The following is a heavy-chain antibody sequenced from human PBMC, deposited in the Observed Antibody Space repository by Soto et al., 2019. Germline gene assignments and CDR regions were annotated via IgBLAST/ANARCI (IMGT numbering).Heavy chain of an antibody. V-gene: IGHV3-23*01. J-gene: IGHJ5*02. CDR3: TTDGGVSAYPLFWA. CDR1: GFTFSSYA. Sequence: EVQLLESGGGLVQPGGSLRLSCAASGFTFSSYAMSWVRQAPGKGLEWVSAISGSGGSTYYADSVKGRFTISRDNSKNTLYLQMNSLKTEDTAVYHCTTDGGVSAYPLFWAWGQGTMVTVSS. D-gene: IGHD2-8*02. CDR2: ISGSGGST.